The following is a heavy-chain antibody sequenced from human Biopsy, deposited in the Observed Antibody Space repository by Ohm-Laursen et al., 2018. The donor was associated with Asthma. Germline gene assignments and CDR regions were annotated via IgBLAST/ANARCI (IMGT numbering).Heavy chain of an antibody. CDR1: GFTFSSFG. V-gene: IGHV3-30*03. CDR3: VRDGTDDAFDI. J-gene: IGHJ3*02. Sequence: SLRFSCAASGFTFSSFGMHWVRQAPGKGLEWVGVISKDASTQDYADSVKGRFTMARDNSKNTLDLQMNSLREEDTAVYYCVRDGTDDAFDIWGQGTVVSVSS. CDR2: ISKDASTQ. D-gene: IGHD1-1*01.